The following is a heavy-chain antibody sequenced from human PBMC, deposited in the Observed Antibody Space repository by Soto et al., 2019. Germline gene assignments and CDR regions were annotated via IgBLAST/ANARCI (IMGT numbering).Heavy chain of an antibody. D-gene: IGHD1-7*01. CDR1: GYTFTGYY. CDR3: ARARGDITGTTGSGY. CDR2: INPNSGGT. J-gene: IGHJ4*02. Sequence: ASVKVSCKASGYTFTGYYMHWVRQAPGQGLEWMGWINPNSGGTNYAQKFQGRVTMTRDTSISIAYMELSRLRSDDTAVYYCARARGDITGTTGSGYWGQGTLVTVSS. V-gene: IGHV1-2*02.